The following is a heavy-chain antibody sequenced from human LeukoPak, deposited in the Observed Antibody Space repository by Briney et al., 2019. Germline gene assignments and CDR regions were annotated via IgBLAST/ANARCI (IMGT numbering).Heavy chain of an antibody. V-gene: IGHV3-48*02. CDR1: GFTFSSYS. J-gene: IGHJ4*02. Sequence: GGSLRLPCAVSGFTFSSYSMSWVRQAPGKGLEWVSYISSSTSAIYYADSVKGRFTISRDNAKNSLYLQMNSLRDEDTAVYYCARLPVAGIYYFDYWGQGTLVTVSS. D-gene: IGHD6-19*01. CDR3: ARLPVAGIYYFDY. CDR2: ISSSTSAI.